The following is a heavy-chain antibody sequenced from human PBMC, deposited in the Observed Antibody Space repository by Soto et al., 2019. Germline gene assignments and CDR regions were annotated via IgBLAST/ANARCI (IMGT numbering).Heavy chain of an antibody. CDR1: GGTFRTAA. Sequence: QVQLEQSGAEVKKPGSSVKVSCKASGGTFRTAAVSWVRQAPGQGLEWMGGIMPVFRTPDYAQKFHGRVTITADESTSTAYMELSGLRSDDPAVYYCARDNDLPQLGGNYYYILDVWGQGTTITVSS. V-gene: IGHV1-69*12. CDR3: ARDNDLPQLGGNYYYILDV. CDR2: IMPVFRTP. J-gene: IGHJ6*02. D-gene: IGHD2-8*01.